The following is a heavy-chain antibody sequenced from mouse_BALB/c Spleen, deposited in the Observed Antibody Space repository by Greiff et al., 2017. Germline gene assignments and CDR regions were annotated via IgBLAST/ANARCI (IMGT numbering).Heavy chain of an antibody. CDR1: GFSLTSYG. J-gene: IGHJ3*01. D-gene: IGHD2-1*01. V-gene: IGHV2-9*02. Sequence: QVQLKESGPGLVAPSQSLSITCTVSGFSLTSYGVHWVRQPPGKGLEWLGVIWAGGSTNYNSALMSRLSISKDNSKSQVFLKMNSLQTDDTAMYYCARVYGNYPAWFAYWGQGTLVTVSA. CDR3: ARVYGNYPAWFAY. CDR2: IWAGGST.